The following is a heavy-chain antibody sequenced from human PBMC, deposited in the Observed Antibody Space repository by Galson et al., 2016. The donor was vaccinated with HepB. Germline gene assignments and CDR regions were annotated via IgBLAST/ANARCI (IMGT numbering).Heavy chain of an antibody. J-gene: IGHJ4*02. Sequence: SLRLSCAASGFTFNRRGMHWVRQAPGKGLEWVAADSMDGRRKFYADSVKGRFTISRDNSNNMLFLQMSSLRVDDTAVYYSAKRHEYCPPVGCSVDSWGQGTLVSVSS. CDR2: DSMDGRRK. CDR3: AKRHEYCPPVGCSVDS. D-gene: IGHD2/OR15-2a*01. CDR1: GFTFNRRG. V-gene: IGHV3-30*18.